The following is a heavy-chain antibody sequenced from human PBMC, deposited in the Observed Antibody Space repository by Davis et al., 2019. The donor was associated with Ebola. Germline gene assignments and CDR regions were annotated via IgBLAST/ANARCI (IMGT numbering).Heavy chain of an antibody. CDR1: GDSIGYFY. CDR3: ARSGYTGYDPRINFDY. J-gene: IGHJ4*02. V-gene: IGHV4-59*01. D-gene: IGHD5-12*01. CDR2: IYYSGST. Sequence: PSETLSLTCTVSGDSIGYFYWSWIRQPPGRGLEWIGYIYYSGSTNYNPSLKSRVTISVDTSKNQFSLKLSSVTAADTAVYYCARSGYTGYDPRINFDYWGQGTLVTVSS.